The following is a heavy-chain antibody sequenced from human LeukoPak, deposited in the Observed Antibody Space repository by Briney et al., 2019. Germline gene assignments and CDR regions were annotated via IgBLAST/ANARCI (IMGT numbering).Heavy chain of an antibody. CDR2: VSWDSGII. J-gene: IGHJ4*02. CDR1: GFSFDAYS. Sequence: GGSLRLSRAASGFSFDAYSMHWVRQAPGKGLEWVSSVSWDSGIIGYGDSVKGRFTISRDNARNSLYLQMNSLRVEDTAFYYCAKSLSRAAYDDWGQGTLVTVS. V-gene: IGHV3-9*01. CDR3: AKSLSRAAYDD. D-gene: IGHD2-21*01.